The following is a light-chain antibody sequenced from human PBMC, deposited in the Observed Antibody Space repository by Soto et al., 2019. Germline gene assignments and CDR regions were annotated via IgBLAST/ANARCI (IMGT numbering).Light chain of an antibody. J-gene: IGLJ2*01. CDR2: DVS. Sequence: QSVLTQPASVSGSPGQSITISCTGTSSDVGGYNYVSWYQQHPGKAPKPMIYDVSNRPSGVSNRFSGSKSGNTASLTISGLQAEDEADYYCSSYTSSSTLAVFGGGTKLTVL. CDR1: SSDVGGYNY. CDR3: SSYTSSSTLAV. V-gene: IGLV2-14*01.